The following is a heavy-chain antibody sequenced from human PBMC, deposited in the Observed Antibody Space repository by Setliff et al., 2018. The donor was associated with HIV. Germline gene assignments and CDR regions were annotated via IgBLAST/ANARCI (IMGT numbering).Heavy chain of an antibody. Sequence: PSETLSLTCTVSGASISSANYYWGWVRQPPEKGLEWIASILYTGNILYNSSLASRLTISIVPSKNQFSLDLRSVTAADTAVYYCARRGHRSIYDPYQYNYFDPWG. CDR3: ARRGHRSIYDPYQYNYFDP. CDR1: GASISSANYY. D-gene: IGHD5-18*01. V-gene: IGHV4-39*01. J-gene: IGHJ5*02. CDR2: ILYTGNI.